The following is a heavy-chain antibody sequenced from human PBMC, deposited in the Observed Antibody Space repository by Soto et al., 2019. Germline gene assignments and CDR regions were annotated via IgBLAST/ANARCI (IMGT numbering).Heavy chain of an antibody. D-gene: IGHD3-3*01. Sequence: SVKVSCKASGGSFGNSAINWVRQTPGQGLEWLGGFIPVYRTLNYAQKFQDRVTITADESTGTAYMTLSSLASNDTAVYYCATGVIWIGYFTVDSWGQGTRVTVSS. J-gene: IGHJ4*02. CDR1: GGSFGNSA. CDR3: ATGVIWIGYFTVDS. CDR2: FIPVYRTL. V-gene: IGHV1-69*13.